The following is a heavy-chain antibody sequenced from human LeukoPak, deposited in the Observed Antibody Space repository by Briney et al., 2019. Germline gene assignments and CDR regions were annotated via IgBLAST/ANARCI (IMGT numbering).Heavy chain of an antibody. Sequence: PGGSLRLSCAASGFTFSSYAMSWVRQAPGKGLEWVSAISGSGGGTYYADSVKGRFTISRDNSKNTLYLQMNSLRVEDTAVYYCAKDGGGGRHPDYWGQGTLVTVSS. CDR2: ISGSGGGT. D-gene: IGHD3-16*01. J-gene: IGHJ4*02. CDR3: AKDGGGGRHPDY. V-gene: IGHV3-23*01. CDR1: GFTFSSYA.